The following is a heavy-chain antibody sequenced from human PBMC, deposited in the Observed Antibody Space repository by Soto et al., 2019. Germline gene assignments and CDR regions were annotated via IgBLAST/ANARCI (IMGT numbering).Heavy chain of an antibody. CDR2: INHSGST. CDR3: ARAPYFYDILTGYYLFWFDP. Sequence: PSETLSLTCAVYGGSFSGYYWSWIRQPPGKGLEWIGEINHSGSTNYNPSLKSRGTISVDTSKNQFSMKLSSVTAAETAVYYCARAPYFYDILTGYYLFWFDPWGQGTLVTVSS. J-gene: IGHJ5*02. D-gene: IGHD3-9*01. CDR1: GGSFSGYY. V-gene: IGHV4-34*01.